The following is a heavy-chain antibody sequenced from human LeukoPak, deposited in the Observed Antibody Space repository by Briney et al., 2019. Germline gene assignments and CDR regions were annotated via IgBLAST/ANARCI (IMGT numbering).Heavy chain of an antibody. D-gene: IGHD2-21*02. Sequence: HGESLKISCKGSGYSFTSYWIGWVRQMPGKGLEWMGIIYPGDSDTRYSPSFQGQVTISADKSISTAYLQWSSLKASDTAMYYCARHVSSRGDGLDYWGQGTLVTVSS. J-gene: IGHJ4*02. V-gene: IGHV5-51*01. CDR2: IYPGDSDT. CDR3: ARHVSSRGDGLDY. CDR1: GYSFTSYW.